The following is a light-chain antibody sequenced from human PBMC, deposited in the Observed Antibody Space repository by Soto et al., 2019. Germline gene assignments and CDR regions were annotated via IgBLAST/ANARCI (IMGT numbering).Light chain of an antibody. J-gene: IGKJ1*01. V-gene: IGKV1-5*01. CDR2: DAS. Sequence: DIQMTQSPSTLSGSVGGRLTITCRASQSISSWLAWYQQKPGKAPKLLIYDASTLESGVPSGFSGSGSGTEFTLTITSLQTDDFATYYCQQYNTYPSTFGQGTKVDIK. CDR1: QSISSW. CDR3: QQYNTYPST.